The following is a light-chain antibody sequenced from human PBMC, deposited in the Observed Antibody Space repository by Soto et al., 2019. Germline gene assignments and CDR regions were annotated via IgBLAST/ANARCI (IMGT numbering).Light chain of an antibody. CDR2: GAF. CDR1: QSVNGND. Sequence: DIVLTQSPDTLSLSPGERATLSCRASQSVNGNDFAWYQQKPGQAPRLLIFGAFSRATGIPDKFSGSASGSDFTITIDRLEPEDFAVYYCQQYGRSPLTFGGGTKVEIK. V-gene: IGKV3-20*01. CDR3: QQYGRSPLT. J-gene: IGKJ4*01.